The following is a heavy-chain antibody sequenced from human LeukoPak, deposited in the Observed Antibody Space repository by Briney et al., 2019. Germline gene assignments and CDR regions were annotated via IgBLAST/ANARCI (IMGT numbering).Heavy chain of an antibody. D-gene: IGHD3-9*01. Sequence: GGSLRLSCAASGFTFSSYGMSWVRQAPGRGLEWVSSISSSSSYVYYADSVKGRFTISRDNAKNSLYLQMNSLRAEDTAVYYCARELVINSYYYYYYMDVWGKGTTVTVSS. CDR1: GFTFSSYG. CDR2: ISSSSSYV. J-gene: IGHJ6*03. CDR3: ARELVINSYYYYYYMDV. V-gene: IGHV3-21*01.